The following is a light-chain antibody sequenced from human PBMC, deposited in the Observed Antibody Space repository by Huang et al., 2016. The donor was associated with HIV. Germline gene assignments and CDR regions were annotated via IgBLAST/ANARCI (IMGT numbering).Light chain of an antibody. CDR3: QQYNNWPPWT. V-gene: IGKV3-15*01. Sequence: EMVMTQSPATLSVSPGERATLSCRASQSISSNLAWYQQKPGQAPRLLIYGASTRATGIPARFRGSGSGTEFTLTISSLQSEDVAVYYCQQYNNWPPWTFGQGTKVEIK. J-gene: IGKJ1*01. CDR1: QSISSN. CDR2: GAS.